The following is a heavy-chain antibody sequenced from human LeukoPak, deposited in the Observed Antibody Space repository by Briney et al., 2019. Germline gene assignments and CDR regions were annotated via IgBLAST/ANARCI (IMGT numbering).Heavy chain of an antibody. D-gene: IGHD3-22*01. Sequence: GGSLRLSCAVSGITLSNYGMSWVRQAPGKGLEWVAGISDRGSRKNYADSVKGRFTISTDTPKNTLYLQMNSLRAEDTAVYFCAKRGVVIRVILVGFHKEAYYFDSWGQGALVTVSS. CDR2: ISDRGSRK. J-gene: IGHJ4*02. CDR1: GITLSNYG. CDR3: AKRGVVIRVILVGFHKEAYYFDS. V-gene: IGHV3-23*01.